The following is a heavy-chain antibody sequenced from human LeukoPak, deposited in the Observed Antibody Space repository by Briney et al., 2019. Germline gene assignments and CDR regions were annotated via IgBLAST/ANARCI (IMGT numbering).Heavy chain of an antibody. CDR3: ATSDYGGPYWYFDL. D-gene: IGHD4-23*01. CDR1: GFTFSSYA. Sequence: GGSLRLSCAASGFTFSSYAMSWVRQAPGKGLEWVSGISGSGGNTYYADSVKGRFTISRDNSNNTLYLQMNSLRTEDTALYYCATSDYGGPYWYFDLWGRGTLVTVSS. V-gene: IGHV3-23*01. J-gene: IGHJ2*01. CDR2: ISGSGGNT.